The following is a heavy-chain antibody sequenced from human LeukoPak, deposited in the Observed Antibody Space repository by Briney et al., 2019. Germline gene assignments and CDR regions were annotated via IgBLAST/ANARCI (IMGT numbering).Heavy chain of an antibody. CDR3: AKVESSGYEDY. CDR1: GFIFSNYA. Sequence: GGSLRLSCGASGFIFSNYAMSWVRQAPGKGLEWVSAISGSGGSTYYADSVKGRFTISRDNSKNTLYLQMNSLRAEDTAVYYCAKVESSGYEDYWGQGTLVTVSS. D-gene: IGHD3-22*01. V-gene: IGHV3-23*01. CDR2: ISGSGGST. J-gene: IGHJ4*02.